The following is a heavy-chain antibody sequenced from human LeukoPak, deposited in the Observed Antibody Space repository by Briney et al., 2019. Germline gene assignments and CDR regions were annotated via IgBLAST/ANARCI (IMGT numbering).Heavy chain of an antibody. D-gene: IGHD3-22*01. CDR2: ISGSGGST. CDR3: ANPTYYYDSSGYFPFDY. J-gene: IGHJ4*02. V-gene: IGHV3-23*01. Sequence: GGSLRLSCAASGFTFSSYAMSWVRQAPGKGLEGVSAISGSGGSTYYADSVKGRFTISRDNSKNTLYLQMNSLRAEDTAVYYCANPTYYYDSSGYFPFDYWGQGTLVTVSS. CDR1: GFTFSSYA.